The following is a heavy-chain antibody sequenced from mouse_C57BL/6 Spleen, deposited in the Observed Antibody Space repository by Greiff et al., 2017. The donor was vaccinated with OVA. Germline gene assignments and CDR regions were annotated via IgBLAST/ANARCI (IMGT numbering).Heavy chain of an antibody. CDR3: ASLTTVVASWYFDY. J-gene: IGHJ2*01. CDR1: GFTFSSYG. D-gene: IGHD1-1*01. CDR2: ISSGGSYT. Sequence: EVKLMESGGDLVKPGGSLKLSCAASGFTFSSYGMSWVRQTPDKRLEWVATISSGGSYTYYPDSVKGRFTISRDNAKNTLYLQMSSLKSEDTAMYYCASLTTVVASWYFDYWGQGTTLTVSS. V-gene: IGHV5-6*01.